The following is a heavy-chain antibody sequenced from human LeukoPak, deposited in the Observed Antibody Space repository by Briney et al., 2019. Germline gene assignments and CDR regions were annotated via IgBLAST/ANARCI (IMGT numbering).Heavy chain of an antibody. Sequence: GGSLRLSCAASGFTFSNYAISWVRQAPGKGLEWVSAISGSGRSTYYADSVKGRFTISRDNAKNSLYLQMNSLRAEDTAVYYCAKEGGVYSTPYYMDVWGKGTTVTVSS. CDR2: ISGSGRST. D-gene: IGHD1-26*01. J-gene: IGHJ6*03. CDR3: AKEGGVYSTPYYMDV. CDR1: GFTFSNYA. V-gene: IGHV3-23*01.